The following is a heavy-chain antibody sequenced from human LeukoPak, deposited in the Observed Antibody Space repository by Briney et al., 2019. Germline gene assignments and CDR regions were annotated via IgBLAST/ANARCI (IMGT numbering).Heavy chain of an antibody. J-gene: IGHJ4*02. V-gene: IGHV7-4-1*02. CDR1: GYTFTSYA. D-gene: IGHD6-13*01. Sequence: ASVKVSCKASGYTFTSYAMNWVRQAPGQGLEWMGWINTNTGNPTYAQGFTGRFVFSLDTSVSTAYLQISSLKAEDTAVYYCARVLHTTAEIAAAGRADDYWGQGTLVTVSS. CDR3: ARVLHTTAEIAAAGRADDY. CDR2: INTNTGNP.